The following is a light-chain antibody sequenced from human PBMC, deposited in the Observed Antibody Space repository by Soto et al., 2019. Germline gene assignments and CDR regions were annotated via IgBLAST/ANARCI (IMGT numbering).Light chain of an antibody. V-gene: IGKV3-20*01. Sequence: EVVLTQSPGTLSLSPGERATLSCRASQSVGSSNLAWYQQKSGQSPRLLIYGASSRATGIPDRFSGSGSGTDFTLTVSRLESEDFAVYYCQQFGAPPYTFGQGTTLEI. J-gene: IGKJ2*01. CDR2: GAS. CDR3: QQFGAPPYT. CDR1: QSVGSSN.